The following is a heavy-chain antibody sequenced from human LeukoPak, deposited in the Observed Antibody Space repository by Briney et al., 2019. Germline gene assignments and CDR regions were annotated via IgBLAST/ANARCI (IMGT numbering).Heavy chain of an antibody. Sequence: ASVKVSCKASGYTSTSYDINWVRQATGQGLEWMGWMNPNSGNTGYAQKFQGRVTMTRNTSISTAYMELSSLRSEDTAVYYCARGGEPKGRYYYYGMDVWGQGTTVTVSS. J-gene: IGHJ6*02. CDR1: GYTSTSYD. CDR3: ARGGEPKGRYYYYGMDV. CDR2: MNPNSGNT. V-gene: IGHV1-8*01. D-gene: IGHD1-14*01.